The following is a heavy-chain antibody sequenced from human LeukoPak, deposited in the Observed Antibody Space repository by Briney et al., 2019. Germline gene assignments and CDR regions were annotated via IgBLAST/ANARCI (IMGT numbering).Heavy chain of an antibody. J-gene: IGHJ4*02. CDR3: ATDRRPSITPLNYDSSGLDY. CDR2: INPSGGST. V-gene: IGHV1-46*01. CDR1: GYTFTSYY. D-gene: IGHD3-22*01. Sequence: GASVKVSCKASGYTFTSYYMHWVRQAPGQGLEGMGIINPSGGSTSYAQKFHGRVNMTRDTSTSTVYMELSNLRSEDTAVYYCATDRRPSITPLNYDSSGLDYWGQGTLVTVSS.